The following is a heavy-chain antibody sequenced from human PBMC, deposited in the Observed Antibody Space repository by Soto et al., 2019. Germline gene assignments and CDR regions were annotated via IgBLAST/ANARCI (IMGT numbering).Heavy chain of an antibody. CDR1: GGTFSSYT. Sequence: QVQLVQSGAEVKKPGSSVKVSCKASGGTFSSYTISWVRQAPGQGLEWMGRIIPILGIANYAQKFQGRVTITADKATSTAYMELSSLRSEDTAVYYCARVGCSVGSCYPDHAFAIWGQGTMVTVSS. CDR3: ARVGCSVGSCYPDHAFAI. D-gene: IGHD2-15*01. V-gene: IGHV1-69*02. J-gene: IGHJ3*02. CDR2: IIPILGIA.